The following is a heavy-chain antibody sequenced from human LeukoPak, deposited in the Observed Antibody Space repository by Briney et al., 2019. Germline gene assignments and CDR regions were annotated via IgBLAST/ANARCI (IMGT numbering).Heavy chain of an antibody. J-gene: IGHJ4*02. V-gene: IGHV3-15*01. CDR3: TTVAKVVSVRDLDY. D-gene: IGHD4-23*01. Sequence: PGGSLRLSCAASGFTFSNAWMSWVRQAPGKGLEWVGRIKSKTDGGTTDYAAPVKGRFTISRDDSKNTLYLQMHSLKTEDTAVYYCTTVAKVVSVRDLDYWGQGTLVTVSS. CDR1: GFTFSNAW. CDR2: IKSKTDGGTT.